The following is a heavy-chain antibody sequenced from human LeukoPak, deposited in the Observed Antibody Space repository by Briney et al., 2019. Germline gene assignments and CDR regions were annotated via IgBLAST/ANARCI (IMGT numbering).Heavy chain of an antibody. CDR2: IIPIFGTA. CDR1: GYIFTSYG. CDR3: ALSGSYPDAFDI. J-gene: IGHJ3*02. V-gene: IGHV1-69*13. Sequence: SVKVSCKASGYIFTSYGISWVRQAPGQGLEWMGGIIPIFGTANYAQKFQGRVTITADESTSTAYMELSSLRSEDTAVYYCALSGSYPDAFDIWGQGTMVTVSS. D-gene: IGHD1-26*01.